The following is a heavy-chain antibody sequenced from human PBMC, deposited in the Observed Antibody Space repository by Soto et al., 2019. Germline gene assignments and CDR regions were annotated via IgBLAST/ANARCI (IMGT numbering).Heavy chain of an antibody. J-gene: IGHJ5*02. CDR3: ARGTTYYYGSGSYPWFDP. V-gene: IGHV4-34*01. Sequence: QVQLQQWGAGLLKPSETLSLTCAVYGGSFSGYYWSWIRQPPGKGLEWIGEINHSGSTNYNPSLKSRLTRSVDTAKNQFSLKLSSVTASDTAVYYCARGTTYYYGSGSYPWFDPWGEGTLVTVAS. CDR2: INHSGST. D-gene: IGHD3-10*01. CDR1: GGSFSGYY.